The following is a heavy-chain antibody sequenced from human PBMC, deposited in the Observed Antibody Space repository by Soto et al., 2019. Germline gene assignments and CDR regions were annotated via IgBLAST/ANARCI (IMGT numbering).Heavy chain of an antibody. D-gene: IGHD3-22*01. V-gene: IGHV1-69*13. CDR2: IIPIFGTA. Sequence: GASVKVSCKASGGTFSSYAISWVRQAPGQGLEWMGGIIPIFGTANYAQKFQGRVTITADESTSTAYMELSSLRSEDTAVCYCARIPYYDSSGYSPNYYYGMDVWGQGTTVTVSS. CDR3: ARIPYYDSSGYSPNYYYGMDV. CDR1: GGTFSSYA. J-gene: IGHJ6*02.